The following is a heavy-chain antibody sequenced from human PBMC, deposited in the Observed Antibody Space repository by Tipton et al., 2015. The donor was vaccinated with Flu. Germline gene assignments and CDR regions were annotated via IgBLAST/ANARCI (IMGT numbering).Heavy chain of an antibody. CDR3: ARQGNGGRSFDY. D-gene: IGHD4-23*01. CDR2: IYYSGST. CDR1: GGSISSYY. J-gene: IGHJ4*02. V-gene: IGHV4-59*08. Sequence: TLSLTCTVSGGSISSYYWSWIRQPPGKGLEWIGYIYYSGSTNYNPSLKSRVTISVDTSKTQFSLKLSSVTAADTAVYYCARQGNGGRSFDYWGQGTLVPVSS.